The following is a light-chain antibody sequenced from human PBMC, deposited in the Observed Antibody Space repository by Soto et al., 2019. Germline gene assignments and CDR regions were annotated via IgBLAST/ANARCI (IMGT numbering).Light chain of an antibody. CDR1: SSNIGAGYD. CDR3: QSYDSSLSGYV. J-gene: IGLJ1*01. V-gene: IGLV1-40*01. CDR2: INI. Sequence: QSVLTQPPSVSGAPGQRVTISCTGSSSNIGAGYDVHWYQQLPGTAPKLLIFININRPSGVPDRFSGSKSGTSASLAITGLRAEDEADYYCQSYDSSLSGYVFGTGTKVTGL.